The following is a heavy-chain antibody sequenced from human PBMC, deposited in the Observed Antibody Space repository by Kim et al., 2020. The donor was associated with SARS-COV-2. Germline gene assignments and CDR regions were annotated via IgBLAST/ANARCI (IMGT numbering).Heavy chain of an antibody. D-gene: IGHD6-19*01. Sequence: SETLSLTCTVSGGSISSYYWSWIRQPPGKGLEWIGYIYYSGSTNYNPSLKSRVTISVDTSKNQFSLKLSSVTAADTAVYYCARDGKWTVGSGSVTTFYGMDVWGQGTTVTVSS. CDR2: IYYSGST. V-gene: IGHV4-59*01. CDR1: GGSISSYY. CDR3: ARDGKWTVGSGSVTTFYGMDV. J-gene: IGHJ6*02.